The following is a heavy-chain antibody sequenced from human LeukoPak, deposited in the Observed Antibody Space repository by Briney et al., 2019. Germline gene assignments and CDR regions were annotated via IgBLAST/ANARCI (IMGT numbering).Heavy chain of an antibody. CDR1: GFTFSSYG. D-gene: IGHD1-26*01. CDR2: ISYDGSNK. V-gene: IGHV3-30*03. Sequence: PGGSLRLSCAASGFTFSSYGMHWVRQAPGKGLEWVAVISYDGSNKYYADSVKGRFTISRDNAKNTLSLQMNSLRADDTAVYYCARGYSGTYRIDYWGQGTLVTVSS. CDR3: ARGYSGTYRIDY. J-gene: IGHJ4*02.